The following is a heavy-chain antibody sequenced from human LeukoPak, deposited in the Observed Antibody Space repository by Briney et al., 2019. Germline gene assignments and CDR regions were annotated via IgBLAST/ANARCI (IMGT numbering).Heavy chain of an antibody. CDR3: ARGPLPTFDY. V-gene: IGHV4-34*01. CDR2: INHSGST. J-gene: IGHJ4*02. CDR1: GGSLSGYY. Sequence: SETLSLTCAVYGGSLSGYYWSWIRQSPGKGLEWIGEINHSGSTNYNPSLESRVTISVDTSKKQISLTLSSVTAADTAVYYCARGPLPTFDYWGQGTLVTVSS.